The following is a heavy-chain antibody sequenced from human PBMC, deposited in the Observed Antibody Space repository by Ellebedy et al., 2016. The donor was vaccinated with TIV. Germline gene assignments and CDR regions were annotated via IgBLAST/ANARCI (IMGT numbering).Heavy chain of an antibody. CDR1: GYTLTELS. CDR3: ARGFFEYSSSSSYYYYYMDV. CDR2: FDPEDGET. V-gene: IGHV1-24*01. J-gene: IGHJ6*03. Sequence: ASVKVSXXVSGYTLTELSMHWVRQAPGKGLEWMGGFDPEDGETIYAQKFQGRVTMTEDTSTDTAYMELSSLRSEDTAVYYCARGFFEYSSSSSYYYYYMDVWGKGTTVTVSS. D-gene: IGHD6-6*01.